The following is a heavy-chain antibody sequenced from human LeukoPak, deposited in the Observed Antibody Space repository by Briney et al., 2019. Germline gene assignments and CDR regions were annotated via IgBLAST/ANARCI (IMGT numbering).Heavy chain of an antibody. V-gene: IGHV3-30*04. CDR2: XXYDGNNK. Sequence: GGSLRLSCGASGFTFSTYAMHWVRQAPGKGLEXXXXXXYDGNNKYYADSVKGRFTISRDNSKNTLYLQMNSLRDDDTAVYYCARDASLSSTAVTGGSYFDYWGQGTLVTVSS. CDR3: ARDASLSSTAVTGGSYFDY. CDR1: GFTFSTYA. D-gene: IGHD6-19*01. J-gene: IGHJ4*02.